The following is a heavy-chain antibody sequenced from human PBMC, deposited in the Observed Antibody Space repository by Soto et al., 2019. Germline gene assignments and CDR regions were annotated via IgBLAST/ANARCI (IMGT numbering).Heavy chain of an antibody. J-gene: IGHJ4*02. Sequence: QVQLVQSGAELKKPGAAVKVYCKASGYTFTSYGISWVRQAPGQGLEWMGWISAYKGNTNYAQKLQGRVTMTTDTSTSTAYMELWRLRYDATAVYYCARSRDYGGSYEDYWGKGTLVTVSS. CDR2: ISAYKGNT. CDR3: ARSRDYGGSYEDY. CDR1: GYTFTSYG. V-gene: IGHV1-18*04. D-gene: IGHD3-16*01.